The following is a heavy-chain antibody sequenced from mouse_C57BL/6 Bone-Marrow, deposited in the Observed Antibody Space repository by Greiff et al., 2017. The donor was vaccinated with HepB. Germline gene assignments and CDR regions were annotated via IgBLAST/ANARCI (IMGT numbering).Heavy chain of an antibody. CDR2: IYPRSGNT. CDR3: AREGVITTVVDHWYCDV. V-gene: IGHV1-81*01. CDR1: GYTFTSYG. Sequence: QVQLKESGAELARPGASVKLSCKASGYTFTSYGISWVKQRTGQGLEWIGEIYPRSGNTYYNEKFKGKATLTADKSSSTAYMELRSLTSEGSAVYFFAREGVITTVVDHWYCDVWGTGTAVTVSS. J-gene: IGHJ1*03. D-gene: IGHD1-1*01.